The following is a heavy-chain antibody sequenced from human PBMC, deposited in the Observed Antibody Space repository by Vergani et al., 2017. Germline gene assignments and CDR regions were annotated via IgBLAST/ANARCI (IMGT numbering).Heavy chain of an antibody. V-gene: IGHV1-69*01. Sequence: QVQLVQSGAGVKKPGSSVKVSCKASGGTFSSYAISWVRQAPGQGLEWMGGIIPIFGTANYAQKFQGRVTITADESTSTAYMELSSLRSEDTAVYYCARASRGNWNSGYYYYYYMDVWGKGTTVTVSS. CDR2: IIPIFGTA. J-gene: IGHJ6*03. CDR3: ARASRGNWNSGYYYYYYMDV. D-gene: IGHD1-7*01. CDR1: GGTFSSYA.